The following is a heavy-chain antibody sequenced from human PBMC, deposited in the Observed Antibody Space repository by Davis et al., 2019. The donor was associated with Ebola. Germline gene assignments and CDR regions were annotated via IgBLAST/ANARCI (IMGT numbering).Heavy chain of an antibody. Sequence: AASVKVSCKAFGGTFSSYAISWVRQAPGQGLEWMGRIIPILGIANYAQKFQGRVTITADKSTSTAYMELSSLRSEDTAVYYCVRVGYRGYYGMDVWGQGTTVTVSS. CDR3: VRVGYRGYYGMDV. CDR1: GGTFSSYA. CDR2: IIPILGIA. V-gene: IGHV1-69*04. D-gene: IGHD5-24*01. J-gene: IGHJ6*02.